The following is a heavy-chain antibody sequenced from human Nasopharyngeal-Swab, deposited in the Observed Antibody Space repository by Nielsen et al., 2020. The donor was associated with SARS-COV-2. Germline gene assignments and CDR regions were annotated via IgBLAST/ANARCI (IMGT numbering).Heavy chain of an antibody. Sequence: ASVKVSCKVSGYTLTELSMHWVRQAPGKGLEWMGGFDPEDGETIYAQKFQGRVTMTEDTSTDTAYMELSSLRSEDTAVYYCARPVDTAMVMYHRGEYYYYGMDVWGQGTTVTVSS. J-gene: IGHJ6*02. CDR1: GYTLTELS. CDR3: ARPVDTAMVMYHRGEYYYYGMDV. V-gene: IGHV1-24*01. D-gene: IGHD5-18*01. CDR2: FDPEDGET.